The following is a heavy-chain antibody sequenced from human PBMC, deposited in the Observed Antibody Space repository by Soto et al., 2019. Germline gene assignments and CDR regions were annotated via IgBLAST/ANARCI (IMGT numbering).Heavy chain of an antibody. CDR3: GTDSVSDWRPGVGY. CDR2: IIPILGIP. V-gene: IGHV1-69*04. J-gene: IGHJ4*02. Sequence: QVLLVQSGAEVKKPGSSVKVSCKASRVSFSDSTISWVRQAPGQGLEWMGKIIPILGIPNFAQKFQGRVTITADKSTSTAYMELSSLRSEDTAVYYCGTDSVSDWRPGVGYWGQGTLVTVSS. D-gene: IGHD6-19*01. CDR1: RVSFSDST.